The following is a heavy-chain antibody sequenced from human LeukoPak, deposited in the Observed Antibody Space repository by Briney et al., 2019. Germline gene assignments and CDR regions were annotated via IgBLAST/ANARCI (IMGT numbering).Heavy chain of an antibody. J-gene: IGHJ4*02. CDR3: ARDFGGSPFDY. CDR1: GFTVSSNY. D-gene: IGHD1-26*01. V-gene: IGHV3-66*01. Sequence: PGGSLRLSRAASGFTVSSNYMSWVRQAPGKGLEWVSVIYSGGSTYYAASVKGRFTISRDNSKHKLYLQMNSLRAEDTAVYYCARDFGGSPFDYWGQGTLVTVSS. CDR2: IYSGGST.